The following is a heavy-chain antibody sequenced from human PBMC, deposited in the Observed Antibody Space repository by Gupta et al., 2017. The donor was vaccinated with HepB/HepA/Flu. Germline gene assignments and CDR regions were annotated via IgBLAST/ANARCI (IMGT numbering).Heavy chain of an antibody. CDR3: ARGGYNSSGWDWYFDL. J-gene: IGHJ2*01. Sequence: QVQLVQSGAEVKKPGASVKDSCKASGYTFTGYYLHRVRQAPGQGLEWMGWINPNSGGTNYAQKFQGWVTMTRDTSSSTAYMELSRLRSDDTAVYYCARGGYNSSGWDWYFDLWGRGTLVTVSS. CDR1: GYTFTGYY. CDR2: INPNSGGT. D-gene: IGHD5-24*01. V-gene: IGHV1-2*04.